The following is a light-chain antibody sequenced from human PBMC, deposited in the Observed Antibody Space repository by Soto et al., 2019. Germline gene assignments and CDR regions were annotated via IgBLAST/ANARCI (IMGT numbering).Light chain of an antibody. CDR3: SSYTGSATLVV. CDR2: EVS. V-gene: IGLV2-14*01. Sequence: QSVLTQPASVSGSPGQSITISCTGTSSDVGGYNYVSWYQQHPGKAPKLITYEVSNRPSGVSNRFSGSKSGNTASLTISGLQAEDEADYYCSSYTGSATLVVFGGGTKVTVL. CDR1: SSDVGGYNY. J-gene: IGLJ3*02.